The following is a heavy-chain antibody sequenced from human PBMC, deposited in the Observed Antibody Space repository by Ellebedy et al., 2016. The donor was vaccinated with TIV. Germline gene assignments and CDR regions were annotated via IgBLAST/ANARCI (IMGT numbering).Heavy chain of an antibody. CDR2: FDPEDGET. Sequence: AASVKVSCKVSGYTLTELSMHWVRQAPGKGLEWMGGFDPEDGETIYAQKFQGRVTITADKSTSTAYMELSSLRSEDTAVYYCARARSSGWLHTPDYWGQGTLVTVSS. J-gene: IGHJ4*02. CDR3: ARARSSGWLHTPDY. D-gene: IGHD6-19*01. V-gene: IGHV1-24*01. CDR1: GYTLTELS.